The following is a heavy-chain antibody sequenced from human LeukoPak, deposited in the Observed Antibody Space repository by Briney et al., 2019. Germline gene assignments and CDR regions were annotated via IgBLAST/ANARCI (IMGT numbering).Heavy chain of an antibody. J-gene: IGHJ4*02. V-gene: IGHV4-59*01. D-gene: IGHD6-19*01. CDR3: ARGTYSSGWFYDY. CDR2: IYYSGIT. CDR1: GGSISTYY. Sequence: SETLSLTCTVSGGSISTYYWSWIRQPPEKGLEGIGYIYYSGITTYNPSLKSRVTISIDTSKNQFSLKLRSVTAVDTAVYYCARGTYSSGWFYDYWGQGTLVTVSS.